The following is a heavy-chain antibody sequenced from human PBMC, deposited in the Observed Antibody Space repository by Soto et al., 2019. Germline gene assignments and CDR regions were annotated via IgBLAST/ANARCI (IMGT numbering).Heavy chain of an antibody. CDR1: GFTFATYA. J-gene: IGHJ4*02. Sequence: QVQLVESGGGVVQPGTSLRLSCAASGFTFATYAMHWVRQPPGKGLQWVAVTWYDGSENFYGDSVKGRFTISRDSSKNTLNLQMDSLTAEDTAVYYCATGFYSSSIDHWGQGTLVTVTS. D-gene: IGHD3-22*01. V-gene: IGHV3-33*01. CDR2: TWYDGSEN. CDR3: ATGFYSSSIDH.